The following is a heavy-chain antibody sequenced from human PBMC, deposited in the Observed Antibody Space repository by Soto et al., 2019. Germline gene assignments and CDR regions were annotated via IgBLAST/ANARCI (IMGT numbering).Heavy chain of an antibody. CDR3: AREPKFFGVAEGWFDP. Sequence: EVQLVESGGGLVQPGGSLRLSCAASGFTFSSYSMNWVRQAPGKGLEWVSYISSSSSTIYYADPVKGRFTISRDNAKNSLYLQMNSLGDEETAGYYCAREPKFFGVAEGWFDPWGQGTLVTVSS. D-gene: IGHD3-3*01. J-gene: IGHJ5*02. CDR2: ISSSSSTI. CDR1: GFTFSSYS. V-gene: IGHV3-48*02.